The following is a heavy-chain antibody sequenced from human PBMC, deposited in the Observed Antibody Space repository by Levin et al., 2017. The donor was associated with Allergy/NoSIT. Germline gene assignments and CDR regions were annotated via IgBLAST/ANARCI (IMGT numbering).Heavy chain of an antibody. D-gene: IGHD6-19*01. CDR3: TTLIAVPGTGDY. Sequence: GGSLRLSCAASGFSFSNEWMNWVRQAPGKGLEWVGRVKSKADGGATDYAAPVKGRFSISRDDSKNTLYLQMNNLKTEDTAVYYCTTLIAVPGTGDYWGQGTLVTVSS. V-gene: IGHV3-15*01. CDR1: GFSFSNEW. CDR2: VKSKADGGAT. J-gene: IGHJ4*02.